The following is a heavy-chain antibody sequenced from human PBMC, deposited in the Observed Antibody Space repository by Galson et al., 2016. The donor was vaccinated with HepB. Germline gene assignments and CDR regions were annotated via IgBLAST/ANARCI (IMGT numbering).Heavy chain of an antibody. CDR3: ARDSLAAGGPLGRPFDV. V-gene: IGHV3-33*01. D-gene: IGHD6-13*01. Sequence: SLRLSCAASGFTFSSYGMDWVRQAPGKGLEWVAAIWYDGINKYYPDSVKGRFTISRDNSKNMLYLQMNSLRAEDTAVYYCARDSLAAGGPLGRPFDVWGQGTMVTVSP. CDR2: IWYDGINK. CDR1: GFTFSSYG. J-gene: IGHJ3*01.